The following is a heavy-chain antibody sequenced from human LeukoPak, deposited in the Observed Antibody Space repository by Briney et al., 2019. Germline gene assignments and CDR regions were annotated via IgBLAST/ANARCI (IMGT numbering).Heavy chain of an antibody. V-gene: IGHV3-48*03. J-gene: IGHJ3*02. CDR3: AKDSLVGAIPNDAFDI. CDR1: GFTFSSYE. D-gene: IGHD1-26*01. Sequence: PGGSLRLSCAASGFTFSSYEMNWVRQAPGKGLEWVSYISSSGSTIYYADSVKGRFTISRDNAKNSLYLQMNSLRAEDTALYYCAKDSLVGAIPNDAFDIWGQGTMVTVSS. CDR2: ISSSGSTI.